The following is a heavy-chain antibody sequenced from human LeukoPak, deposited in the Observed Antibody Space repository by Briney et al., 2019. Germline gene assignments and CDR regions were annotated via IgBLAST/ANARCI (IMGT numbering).Heavy chain of an antibody. CDR2: IYTSGST. CDR1: GGSINSYY. J-gene: IGHJ3*02. Sequence: SETLSLTCTVSGGSINSYYWSWIRQPAGKGLEWIGRIYTSGSTNYNPSLKSRVTMSVDTSKNQFSLKLSSVTAADTAVYYCARACSNYDILTGYYTPSDAFDIWGQGTMVTVSS. D-gene: IGHD3-9*01. CDR3: ARACSNYDILTGYYTPSDAFDI. V-gene: IGHV4-4*07.